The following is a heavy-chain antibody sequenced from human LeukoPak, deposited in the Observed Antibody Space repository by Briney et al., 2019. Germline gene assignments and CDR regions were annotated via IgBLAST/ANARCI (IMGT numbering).Heavy chain of an antibody. CDR1: GYTFTRYW. J-gene: IGHJ4*02. CDR2: IYPGDSDT. V-gene: IGHV5-51*01. Sequence: GESLKISCKGSGYTFTRYWIGWVRQMPGKGLECMGFIYPGDSDTRYSPSFQGQVTISADKSISTAYLQWSSLKASDTAMYYCARLVRYFDHLDYWGQGTLVTVSS. CDR3: ARLVRYFDHLDY. D-gene: IGHD3-9*01.